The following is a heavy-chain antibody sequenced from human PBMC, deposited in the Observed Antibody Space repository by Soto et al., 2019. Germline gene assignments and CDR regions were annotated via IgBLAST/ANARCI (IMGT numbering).Heavy chain of an antibody. V-gene: IGHV3-30*18. CDR2: ISYDGSNK. CDR3: AKDNGPHRHGEQQLGLLDY. Sequence: GGSLRLSCAASGFTFSSYGMHWVRQAPGKGLEWVAVISYDGSNKYYADSVKGRFTISRDNSKNTLYLQMNSLRAEDTAVYYCAKDNGPHRHGEQQLGLLDYWGQGTLVTVSS. J-gene: IGHJ4*02. CDR1: GFTFSSYG. D-gene: IGHD6-13*01.